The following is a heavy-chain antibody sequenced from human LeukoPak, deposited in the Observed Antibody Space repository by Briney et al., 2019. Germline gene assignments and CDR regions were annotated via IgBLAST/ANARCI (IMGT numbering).Heavy chain of an antibody. CDR1: GFTFSSYG. Sequence: GGSLRLSCAASGFTFSSYGMHWVRQAPGKGLEWVAFIRYDGSNKYYADSVKGRFAISRDNSKNTVYLQMNSLRAEDTAVYYCAKDFSVYYYDSRVLDYWGQGTLVTVSS. V-gene: IGHV3-30*02. J-gene: IGHJ4*02. D-gene: IGHD3-22*01. CDR2: IRYDGSNK. CDR3: AKDFSVYYYDSRVLDY.